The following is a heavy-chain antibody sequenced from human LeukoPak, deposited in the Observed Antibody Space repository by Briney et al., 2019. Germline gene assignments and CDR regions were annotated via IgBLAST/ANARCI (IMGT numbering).Heavy chain of an antibody. Sequence: GGSLRPSCAASGFTFSSYAMSWVRQDPGKGLGWVSAISGSGGSTYYADCVEGRFTISRDNSKNTRYLTMNSLRAKDTAVYYCAKDTYWNYGGSFDYWGQGTLVTVSS. D-gene: IGHD1-7*01. J-gene: IGHJ4*02. V-gene: IGHV3-23*01. CDR2: ISGSGGST. CDR1: GFTFSSYA. CDR3: AKDTYWNYGGSFDY.